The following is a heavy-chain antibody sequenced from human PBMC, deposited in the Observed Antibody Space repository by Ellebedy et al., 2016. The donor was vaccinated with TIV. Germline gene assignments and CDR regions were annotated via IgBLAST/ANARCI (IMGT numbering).Heavy chain of an antibody. CDR2: INTNTGGA. CDR1: GYTFTGYY. CDR3: ARLHLDFFYKYGLDV. V-gene: IGHV1-2*02. J-gene: IGHJ6*02. Sequence: AASVKVSCKASGYTFTGYYIHWVRQAPGQGLEWMGWINTNTGGADFAQKFHGRITLTTDTSINTAYLDLSSLTSDDTAVYYCARLHLDFFYKYGLDVWGQGTTVTVSS. D-gene: IGHD3-9*01.